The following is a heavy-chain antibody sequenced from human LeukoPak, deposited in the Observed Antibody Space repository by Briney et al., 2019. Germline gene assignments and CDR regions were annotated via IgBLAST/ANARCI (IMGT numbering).Heavy chain of an antibody. V-gene: IGHV3-30*02. Sequence: GGSLRLSCEASGFTFSTYGMHWVRQAPGKGLEWVAFIRYDGSQQYYADSVKGRFTISRDNSKNTVYLQMNSLRADDTAVYYCAIDWELGSYSSSWYEGPDYWGQGTLVTVSS. J-gene: IGHJ4*02. D-gene: IGHD6-13*01. CDR1: GFTFSTYG. CDR2: IRYDGSQQ. CDR3: AIDWELGSYSSSWYEGPDY.